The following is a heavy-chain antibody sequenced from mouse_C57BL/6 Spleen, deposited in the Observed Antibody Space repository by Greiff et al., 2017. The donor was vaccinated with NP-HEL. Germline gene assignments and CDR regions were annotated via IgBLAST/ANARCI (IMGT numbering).Heavy chain of an antibody. V-gene: IGHV1-55*01. CDR2: IYPGSGST. CDR3: ARPYYCGSSYEWYFDV. CDR1: GYTFTSYW. Sequence: VQLQQPGAELVKPGASVKMSCKASGYTFTSYWITWVKQRPGQGLEWIGDIYPGSGSTNYNEKFKSKATLTVDTSSSTAYMQLSSLTSEDSAVYYCARPYYCGSSYEWYFDVWGTGTTVTVSS. D-gene: IGHD1-1*01. J-gene: IGHJ1*03.